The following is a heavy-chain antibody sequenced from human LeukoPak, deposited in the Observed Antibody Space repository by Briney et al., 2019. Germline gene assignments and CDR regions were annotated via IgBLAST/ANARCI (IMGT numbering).Heavy chain of an antibody. D-gene: IGHD3-16*01. J-gene: IGHJ4*02. CDR1: GGSISSSSYY. CDR2: IYYSGST. Sequence: SETLSLTCTVSGGSISSSSYYWGWIRQPPGKGLEWIGSIYYSGSTYYDPSLKSRVTISVDTSKNQFSLKLSSVTAADTAVYYCVRGSTLRHYQYWGQGTLVTVSS. CDR3: VRGSTLRHYQY. V-gene: IGHV4-39*01.